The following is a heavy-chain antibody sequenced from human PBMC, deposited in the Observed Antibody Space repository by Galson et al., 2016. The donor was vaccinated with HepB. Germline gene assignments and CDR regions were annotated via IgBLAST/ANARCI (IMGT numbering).Heavy chain of an antibody. D-gene: IGHD3/OR15-3a*01. CDR3: ARDDSKRDDFWCDANDI. Sequence: SLRLSCAASGFTFTNYWMTWVRQAPGKGLEWVANINQDGSKKNYVDSVKARFTISRDNAKNSLYLQMNSLRAEDTAIYYCARDDSKRDDFWCDANDIWGQGTMATVSS. V-gene: IGHV3-7*01. J-gene: IGHJ3*02. CDR2: INQDGSKK. CDR1: GFTFTNYW.